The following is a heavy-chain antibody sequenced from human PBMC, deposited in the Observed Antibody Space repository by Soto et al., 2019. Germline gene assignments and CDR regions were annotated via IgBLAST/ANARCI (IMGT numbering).Heavy chain of an antibody. CDR2: ISYDGSNK. CDR3: AKELGRWGYSPPDY. Sequence: QVQLVESGGGVVQPGRSLRLSCAASGFTFSSYGMHWVRQAPGKGLEWVAVISYDGSNKYYADSVKGRFTISRDNSKNTLYLQMNSLRAEDTAVYYCAKELGRWGYSPPDYWGQGTLVTVCS. D-gene: IGHD2-15*01. CDR1: GFTFSSYG. J-gene: IGHJ4*02. V-gene: IGHV3-30*18.